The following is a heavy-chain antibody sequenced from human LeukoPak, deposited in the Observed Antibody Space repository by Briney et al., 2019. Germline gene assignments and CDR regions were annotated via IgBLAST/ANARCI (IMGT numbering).Heavy chain of an antibody. Sequence: PSETLSLTCAVYGGSFSGYYWSWIRQPPGKGLEWIGEINHSGSTNYNPSLKSRVTISVDTSKNQFSLKLSSVTAADTAVYYCARGGRRWLQLRAFDIWGQGTMVTVSS. CDR2: INHSGST. CDR1: GGSFSGYY. V-gene: IGHV4-34*01. J-gene: IGHJ3*02. CDR3: ARGGRRWLQLRAFDI. D-gene: IGHD5-24*01.